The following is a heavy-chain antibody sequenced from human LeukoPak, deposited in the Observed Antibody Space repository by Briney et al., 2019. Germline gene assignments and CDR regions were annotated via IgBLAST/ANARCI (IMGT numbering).Heavy chain of an antibody. J-gene: IGHJ3*02. D-gene: IGHD1-20*01. CDR1: GGTFSSYA. CDR2: IIPIFGTA. Sequence: SVKVSCKASGGTFSSYAISWVRQAPGQGLEWMGRIIPIFGTANYAQKFQGRVTITADKSTSTAYMELSSLRSEDTAVYYCARERGNWNDKAFDIWGQGTMVTVSS. CDR3: ARERGNWNDKAFDI. V-gene: IGHV1-69*06.